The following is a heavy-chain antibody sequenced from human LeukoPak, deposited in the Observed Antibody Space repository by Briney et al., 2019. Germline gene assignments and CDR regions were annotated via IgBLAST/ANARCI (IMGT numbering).Heavy chain of an antibody. CDR1: GGSVSSTSYY. CDR2: VYYSGTT. Sequence: SETLSLTCTVSGGSVSSTSYYWGWIRQPPGKGLEWIGDVYYSGTTYYNPSLKSRVTISVDTSKNQFSLKLSSVTAADTAVYYCASRIVVVITGAFDIWGQGTMVTVSS. CDR3: ASRIVVVITGAFDI. J-gene: IGHJ3*02. V-gene: IGHV4-39*07. D-gene: IGHD3-22*01.